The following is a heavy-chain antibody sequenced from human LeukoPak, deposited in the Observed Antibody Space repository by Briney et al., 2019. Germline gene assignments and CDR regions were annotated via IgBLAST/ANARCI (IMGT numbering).Heavy chain of an antibody. D-gene: IGHD3-10*01. CDR1: GVSISSGSNY. V-gene: IGHV4-39*07. CDR3: ARSDGYGLVGI. CDR2: IYSSGST. Sequence: SETLSLTCSVSGVSISSGSNYWGWIRQPPGKTLEWIGSIYSSGSTHYNPSLKSRVIILIDTAKNHFSLNLSSVTAADTAVYYCARSDGYGLVGIWGQGTMVTVSS. J-gene: IGHJ3*02.